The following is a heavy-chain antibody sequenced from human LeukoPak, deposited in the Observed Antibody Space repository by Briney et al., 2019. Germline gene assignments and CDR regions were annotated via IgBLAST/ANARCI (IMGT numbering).Heavy chain of an antibody. V-gene: IGHV3-30*18. CDR1: GFTFSSYG. CDR3: AKDDDYGDYTRPLGY. Sequence: GGSLGLSCAASGFTFSSYGMHWVCQAPGKGLEWVAVISYDGSNKYYADSVKGRFTISRDNSKNTLYLQMNSLRAEDTAVYYCAKDDDYGDYTRPLGYWGQGTLVTVSS. D-gene: IGHD4-17*01. J-gene: IGHJ4*02. CDR2: ISYDGSNK.